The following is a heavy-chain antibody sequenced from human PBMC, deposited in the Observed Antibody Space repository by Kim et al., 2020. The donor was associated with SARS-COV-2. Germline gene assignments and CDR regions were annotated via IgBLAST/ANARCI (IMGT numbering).Heavy chain of an antibody. V-gene: IGHV1-3*01. CDR1: GYPFDRYN. D-gene: IGHD3-10*01. CDR3: ARGILGAYSASPSADV. CDR2: VNAGTGST. J-gene: IGHJ6*02. Sequence: ASVKVSCKASGYPFDRYNIHWVRQAPGQRPEWMGWVNAGTGSTKYSQKFQGRVTITRDTSATTAYMELSGLKYEDTAVYYCARGILGAYSASPSADVWGHGTTVIVSS.